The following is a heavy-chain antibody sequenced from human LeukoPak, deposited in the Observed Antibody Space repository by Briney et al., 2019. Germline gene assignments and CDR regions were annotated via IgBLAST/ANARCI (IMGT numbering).Heavy chain of an antibody. CDR3: ARGVPYSNYAHGDYYYYMDV. Sequence: VASVKVSCKASGGTFSSYAISWVRQAPGQGLEWMGGIIPIFGTANYAQKFQGRVTITTDESTSTAYMELSSLRSEDTAVYYCARGVPYSNYAHGDYYYYMDVWGKGTTVTVSS. CDR2: IIPIFGTA. D-gene: IGHD4-11*01. V-gene: IGHV1-69*05. CDR1: GGTFSSYA. J-gene: IGHJ6*03.